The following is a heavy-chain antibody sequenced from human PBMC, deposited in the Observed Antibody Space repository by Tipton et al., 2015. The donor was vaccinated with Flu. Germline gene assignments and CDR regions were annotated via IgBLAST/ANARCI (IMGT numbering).Heavy chain of an antibody. D-gene: IGHD4-11*01. V-gene: IGHV4-59*01. Sequence: TLSLTCTVSGGSISSYYWSWIRQAPGKGLEWIGYIYYSGSTNYNPSLKSRVTISVDTSKNQFSLKLNSVTAADAAVYYCASATTVSTSGMDVWGQGTTVTVSS. CDR1: GGSISSYY. J-gene: IGHJ6*02. CDR3: ASATTVSTSGMDV. CDR2: IYYSGST.